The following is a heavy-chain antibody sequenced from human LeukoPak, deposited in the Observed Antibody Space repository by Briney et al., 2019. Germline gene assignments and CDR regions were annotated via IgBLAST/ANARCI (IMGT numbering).Heavy chain of an antibody. CDR3: AKDISFKRTRYRQDGYCSSTSCYYGRYYHYGMDV. CDR1: GFTFSRYW. D-gene: IGHD2-2*03. Sequence: PGGSLRLSCAASGFTFSRYWMSWVRQAPGKGLEWLANIKEDGSEKYYVDSVKGRFTISRDNIKKSLFLQMNSLRAEDTALYYCAKDISFKRTRYRQDGYCSSTSCYYGRYYHYGMDVWGQGTTVTVSS. J-gene: IGHJ6*02. CDR2: IKEDGSEK. V-gene: IGHV3-7*03.